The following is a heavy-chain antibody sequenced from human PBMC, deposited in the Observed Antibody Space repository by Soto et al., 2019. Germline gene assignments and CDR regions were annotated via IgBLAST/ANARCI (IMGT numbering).Heavy chain of an antibody. D-gene: IGHD3-22*01. CDR3: ARVFVGYYDSSGYDY. CDR2: TRNKANSYTT. CDR1: GFTFSDHY. V-gene: IGHV3-72*01. J-gene: IGHJ4*02. Sequence: GGSLRLSCAASGFTFSDHYMDWVRQAPGKGLEWVGRTRNKANSYTTEYAASVKGRFTISRDDSKNSLYLQMNSLKTEDTAVYYCARVFVGYYDSSGYDYWGQGTLVTVSS.